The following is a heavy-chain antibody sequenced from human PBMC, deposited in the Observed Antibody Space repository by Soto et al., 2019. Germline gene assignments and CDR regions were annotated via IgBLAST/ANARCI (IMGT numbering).Heavy chain of an antibody. D-gene: IGHD6-19*01. CDR3: ARDLGYSSGWLIPYYYYYGMDV. CDR2: IWYDGSNK. Sequence: PGGSLRLSCAASGFTFSSYGMHWVRQAPGKGLEWVAVIWYDGSNKYYADSVKGRFTISRDNSKNTLYLQMNSLRAEDTAVYYCARDLGYSSGWLIPYYYYYGMDVWGQGTTVTVSS. J-gene: IGHJ6*02. V-gene: IGHV3-33*01. CDR1: GFTFSSYG.